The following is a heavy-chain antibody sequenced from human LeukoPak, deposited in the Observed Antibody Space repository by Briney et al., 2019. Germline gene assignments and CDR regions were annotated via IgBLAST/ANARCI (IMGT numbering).Heavy chain of an antibody. Sequence: ASVKVSCKASGYTFTSYDINWVRQATGQGLEWMGWMNPNSGNTGYAQKFKGRVTMTRNTSISTAYMELSSLGSEDTAVYYCAREYSSSSYYYYYYMDVWGKGTTVTVSS. D-gene: IGHD6-6*01. CDR1: GYTFTSYD. V-gene: IGHV1-8*01. J-gene: IGHJ6*03. CDR2: MNPNSGNT. CDR3: AREYSSSSYYYYYYMDV.